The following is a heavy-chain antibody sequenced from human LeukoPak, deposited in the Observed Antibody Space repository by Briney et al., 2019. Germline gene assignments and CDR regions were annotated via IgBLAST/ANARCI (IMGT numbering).Heavy chain of an antibody. CDR2: ISGSGDST. V-gene: IGHV3-23*01. J-gene: IGHJ1*01. CDR3: AKDYYDSSGYYVLRYWAYFQH. D-gene: IGHD3-22*01. Sequence: ETLSLTCTVSGYSISSGSYWGWIRQPPGKGLEWVSTISGSGDSTYYADSVKGRFTISRDNSKNTLYLQMNSLRAEDTAVYYCAKDYYDSSGYYVLRYWAYFQHWGQGTLVTVSS. CDR1: GYSISSGS.